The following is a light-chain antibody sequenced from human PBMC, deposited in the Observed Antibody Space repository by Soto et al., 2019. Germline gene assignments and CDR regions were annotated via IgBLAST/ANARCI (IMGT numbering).Light chain of an antibody. CDR3: QQYGSSLWT. J-gene: IGKJ1*01. CDR1: QSVSSSY. V-gene: IGKV3-20*01. CDR2: GAS. Sequence: EIVLTQSPGTLSLSPGERATLSCRASQSVSSSYLAWYQQKPGQAPRLLIYGASSRATGIPDRFSGSGSGTDFTLTISRLEPVDFAVYYCQQYGSSLWTFDQGTKVEIK.